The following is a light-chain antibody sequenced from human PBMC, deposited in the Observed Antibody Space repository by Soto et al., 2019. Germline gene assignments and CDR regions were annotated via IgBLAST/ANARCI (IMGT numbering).Light chain of an antibody. V-gene: IGKV1-5*03. CDR1: QSISSW. CDR2: KAS. CDR3: QQYNSYPVT. Sequence: DIQMTQSPSTLSASVGDRVTITCRASQSISSWFAWYQQKPGKAPKLLIYKASSLKSGVPSRFSASGSGTEVTLTISSLQPDDFATYYCQQYNSYPVTCGQGTKVEIK. J-gene: IGKJ1*01.